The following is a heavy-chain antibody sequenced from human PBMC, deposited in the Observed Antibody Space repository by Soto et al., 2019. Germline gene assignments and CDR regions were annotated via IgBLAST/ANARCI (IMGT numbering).Heavy chain of an antibody. CDR1: GGSINNYY. J-gene: IGHJ4*02. CDR2: IYYRGST. V-gene: IGHV4-59*01. CDR3: AIFMGNSGAPTYFDY. Sequence: QVQLQASGPGLVKPSETLSLTCTVSGGSINNYYWSWIRQPPGKGLEWIGYIYYRGSTNYNPSLKCRVTISVDTSKNQFSLKLSSVTTADTAVYYGAIFMGNSGAPTYFDYWGQGTLVTVSS. D-gene: IGHD1-7*01.